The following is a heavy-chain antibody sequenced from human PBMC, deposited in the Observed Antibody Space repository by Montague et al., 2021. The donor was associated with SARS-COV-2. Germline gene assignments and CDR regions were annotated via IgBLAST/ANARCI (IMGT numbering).Heavy chain of an antibody. J-gene: IGHJ5*02. V-gene: IGHV4-34*12. Sequence: SETLSLTCAVYGASFSGYHWTWIRQSPGRGLEWIGEVIHSGKTSYNPSLQSRLTMSVDTYKEQFSLRLSSVTAADTAVYYCARRLTGLEPPFDPWGQGTLVIVSS. CDR3: ARRLTGLEPPFDP. CDR1: GASFSGYH. CDR2: VIHSGKT. D-gene: IGHD1-1*01.